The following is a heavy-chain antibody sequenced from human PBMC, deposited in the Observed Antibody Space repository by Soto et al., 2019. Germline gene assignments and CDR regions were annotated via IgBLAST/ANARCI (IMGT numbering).Heavy chain of an antibody. Sequence: EVQLVESGGGLVQPGGSLRLSCAASGFTFSDHYMDWVRQAPGKGLEWVGRSRNKANSYSTEYAASGKGRFTISRDESKNSLYLQINSLKTEDTAVYYCASFSGSNTRGLDYWGQGTLGTVSS. J-gene: IGHJ4*02. CDR2: SRNKANSYST. D-gene: IGHD1-26*01. CDR3: ASFSGSNTRGLDY. CDR1: GFTFSDHY. V-gene: IGHV3-72*01.